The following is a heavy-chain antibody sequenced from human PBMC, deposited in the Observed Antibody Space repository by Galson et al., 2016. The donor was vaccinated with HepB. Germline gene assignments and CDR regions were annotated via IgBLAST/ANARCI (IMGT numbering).Heavy chain of an antibody. D-gene: IGHD6-19*01. Sequence: SVKVSCKASGYTFTSYDMHWVRRAPGQGLEWMGTINPSGGSTSYAQKFQGRVTMTRDTSASTVYMELDSLRSDDTAIYDCVLTDLQIFDSGWSNFDYWGQGTLGTVSS. V-gene: IGHV1-46*01. J-gene: IGHJ4*02. CDR3: VLTDLQIFDSGWSNFDY. CDR1: GYTFTSYD. CDR2: INPSGGST.